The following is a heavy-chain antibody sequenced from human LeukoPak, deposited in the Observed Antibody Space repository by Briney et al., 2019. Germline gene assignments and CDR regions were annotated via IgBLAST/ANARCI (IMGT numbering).Heavy chain of an antibody. J-gene: IGHJ4*02. D-gene: IGHD6-19*01. CDR1: GFTFSSYA. Sequence: GGSLRLSCAASGFTFSSYAMSWVCQAPGKGLEWVSPISGSGSSTYYADSVKGRFTISRDNSKNTLYLQMNSLRAEDTAVYYCAKGVAVASPYYFDYWGQGTLVTVSS. CDR2: ISGSGSST. V-gene: IGHV3-23*01. CDR3: AKGVAVASPYYFDY.